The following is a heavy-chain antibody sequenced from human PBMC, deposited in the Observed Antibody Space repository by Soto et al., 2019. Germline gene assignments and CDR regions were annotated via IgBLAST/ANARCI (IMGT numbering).Heavy chain of an antibody. CDR3: ARSLLGDYYDSDGLDN. Sequence: QVQLVQSGTEVKKPGSSVTVSCKASGGPYSKYSISWVRQAPGQGLEWMGRIIPIFDITNYAQKFQGRFTLTTDKSASTIYMALSSLRTEDTAVYYCARSLLGDYYDSDGLDNWGQGALVTVSS. CDR2: IIPIFDIT. J-gene: IGHJ4*02. CDR1: GGPYSKYS. V-gene: IGHV1-69*02. D-gene: IGHD3-22*01.